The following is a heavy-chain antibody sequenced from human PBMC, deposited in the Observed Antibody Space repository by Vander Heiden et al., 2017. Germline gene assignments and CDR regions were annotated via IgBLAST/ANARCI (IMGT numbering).Heavy chain of an antibody. J-gene: IGHJ4*02. CDR3: AHRQVRGFGESGWDY. V-gene: IGHV2-5*02. D-gene: IGHD3-10*01. CDR1: GFSLSTSGVG. Sequence: QITLKESGPTLVKPTQTLTLTCTFSGFSLSTSGVGVGWIRQPPGKALEWLALIYWDDDKRYSPSLKSRLTITKDTSKNQVVLTMTNMETVDTATYYCAHRQVRGFGESGWDYWCQGTLVTVSS. CDR2: IYWDDDK.